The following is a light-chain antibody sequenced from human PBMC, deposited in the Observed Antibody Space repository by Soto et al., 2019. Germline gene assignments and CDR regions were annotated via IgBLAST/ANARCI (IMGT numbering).Light chain of an antibody. J-gene: IGKJ4*01. Sequence: EIVLTQSPVTLSLSPGDRATLSCRASQSVGSYFAWYQQKPGQAPRLLIYDASSRATGIPARFSGSGSGTDFTLTISSLEPEDFAVYYCQQRSDWPSTFGGGTRVEIK. CDR1: QSVGSY. CDR3: QQRSDWPST. CDR2: DAS. V-gene: IGKV3-11*01.